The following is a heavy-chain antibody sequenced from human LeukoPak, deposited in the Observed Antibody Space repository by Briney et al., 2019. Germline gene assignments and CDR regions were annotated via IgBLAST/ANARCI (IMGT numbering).Heavy chain of an antibody. CDR1: GGPLNNYH. D-gene: IGHD3-22*01. Sequence: SETLSLTCTVAGGPLNNYHWTWIRQPAGKGLEWIGRIYLSGLSTSGSTNYNPSLSSRVTMSLDTSKKQFFLNLTSVTAADTAVYCTRGYFDSSGHNSYAPWGQGTLVTVSS. J-gene: IGHJ5*02. V-gene: IGHV4-4*07. CDR3: TRGYFDSSGHNSYAP. CDR2: IYLSGLSTSGST.